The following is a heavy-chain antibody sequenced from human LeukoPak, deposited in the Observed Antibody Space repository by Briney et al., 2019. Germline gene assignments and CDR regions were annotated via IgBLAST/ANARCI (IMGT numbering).Heavy chain of an antibody. J-gene: IGHJ4*02. CDR1: GYTFTNYA. D-gene: IGHD4-17*01. CDR2: INAGNGNT. CDR3: ARGIRGVTTFDY. V-gene: IGHV1-3*01. Sequence: ASVKVSCKASGYTFTNYAMHWVCQAPGQRLEWMGWINAGNGNTKYSQKFQGRVTITRDTSASTAYMELSSLRFEDTAVYYCARGIRGVTTFDYWGQGTLVTVSS.